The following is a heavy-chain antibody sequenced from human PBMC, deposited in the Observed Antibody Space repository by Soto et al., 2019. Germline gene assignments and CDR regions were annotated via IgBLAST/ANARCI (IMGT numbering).Heavy chain of an antibody. Sequence: SETLSLTCVVHGGSFSGYYWSWVRQSPGKGLEWIGEINHSGSTNYNPSLKSRVTISVDTSKNQFSLKLSSVTAADTAVYYCARGGGFDWLQYYYGRDVWGQGTTVTVS. CDR1: GGSFSGYY. V-gene: IGHV4-34*01. CDR3: ARGGGFDWLQYYYGRDV. J-gene: IGHJ6*02. D-gene: IGHD3-9*01. CDR2: INHSGST.